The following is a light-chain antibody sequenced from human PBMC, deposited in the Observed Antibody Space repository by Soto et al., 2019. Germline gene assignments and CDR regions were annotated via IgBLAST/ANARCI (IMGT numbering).Light chain of an antibody. Sequence: EIVLTQSPGTLSLSPGERATLSCRASQSVSSSYLAWYQQKPGQAPRLLIYGASSRATGIPDRFSGSGSGTDFTLTISRLEPEDFAVYYGQQYGSSPPVYTFGQVTKLEIK. CDR2: GAS. J-gene: IGKJ2*01. V-gene: IGKV3-20*01. CDR1: QSVSSSY. CDR3: QQYGSSPPVYT.